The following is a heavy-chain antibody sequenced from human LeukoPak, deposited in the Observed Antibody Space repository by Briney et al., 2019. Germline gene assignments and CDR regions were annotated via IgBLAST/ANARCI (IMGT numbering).Heavy chain of an antibody. CDR3: ARGSTPPRYSSSPTGFDYWAKRSASRYSSSPTGFDY. CDR2: IHIRGST. Sequence: SETLSLTCTVSGGSISNFYWGWIRQPAGKGLEWIGRIHIRGSTDYSPSLKSRVSMSVDTSKNQFFLRLRSVTPTDTAVYYCARGSTPPRYSSSPTGFDYWAKRSASRYSSSPTGFDYWGQGTLVTVSS. D-gene: IGHD6-13*01. V-gene: IGHV4-4*07. CDR1: GGSISNFY. J-gene: IGHJ4*02.